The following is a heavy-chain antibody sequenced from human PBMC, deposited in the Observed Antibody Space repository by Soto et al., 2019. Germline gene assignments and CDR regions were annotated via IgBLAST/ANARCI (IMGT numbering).Heavy chain of an antibody. J-gene: IGHJ6*02. D-gene: IGHD6-25*01. V-gene: IGHV3-66*01. CDR3: ARGIQREIDYYGMDV. Sequence: EVQLVESGGGLVQPGGSLRLSCAASGFTVSSNYMSWVRQAPGKGLEWVSVIYSGGSTYYADSVKGRFTISRDNSKNTLNPQMNSLRAEDTAVYYCARGIQREIDYYGMDVWGQGTTVTVSS. CDR2: IYSGGST. CDR1: GFTVSSNY.